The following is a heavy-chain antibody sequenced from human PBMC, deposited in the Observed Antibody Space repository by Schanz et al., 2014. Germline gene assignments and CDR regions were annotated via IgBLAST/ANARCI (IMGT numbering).Heavy chain of an antibody. J-gene: IGHJ4*02. Sequence: QVQLVQSGAEVKKPGSSMKVSCKSSGGTFSSDTFSWVRQAPGQGLEWMGWISPYNGHTLYAQKFQGRVTMTTDTSTSTSYMELTSLRFDDTAVYYCARDFSAYVGNYFDYWGQGSLVTVSS. CDR3: ARDFSAYVGNYFDY. CDR2: ISPYNGHT. V-gene: IGHV1-18*01. CDR1: GGTFSSDT. D-gene: IGHD5-12*01.